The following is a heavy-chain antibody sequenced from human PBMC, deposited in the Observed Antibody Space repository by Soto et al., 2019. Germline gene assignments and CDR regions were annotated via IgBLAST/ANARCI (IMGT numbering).Heavy chain of an antibody. CDR1: GYSITSGFY. CDR3: TGGAGAPWVRFDS. Sequence: SETLSLTCGVSGYSITSGFYWGWVRQSPGQGLAWIGTISYRAKTFYNPSLASRFSMAVDSSKNQFSLRLTSVTAADTALYYCTGGAGAPWVRFDSWGRGILVTVSS. D-gene: IGHD3-16*01. V-gene: IGHV4-38-2*01. J-gene: IGHJ4*02. CDR2: ISYRAKT.